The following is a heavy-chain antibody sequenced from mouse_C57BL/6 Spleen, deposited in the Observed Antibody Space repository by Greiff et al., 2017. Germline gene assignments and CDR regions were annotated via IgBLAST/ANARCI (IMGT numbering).Heavy chain of an antibody. CDR2: INPGSGGT. J-gene: IGHJ4*01. CDR1: GYAFTNYL. V-gene: IGHV1-54*01. D-gene: IGHD2-1*01. Sequence: QVQLQQSGAELVRPGTSVKVSCKASGYAFTNYLIEWVKQRPGPGLEWIGVINPGSGGTNYNEKFKGKATLTADKSSSTAYMQLSSLTSEDSAVYFCARVRDGKDARDYWGQGTSVTVSS. CDR3: ARVRDGKDARDY.